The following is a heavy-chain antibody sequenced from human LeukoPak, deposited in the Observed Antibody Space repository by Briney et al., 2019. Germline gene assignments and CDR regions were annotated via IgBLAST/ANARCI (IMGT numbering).Heavy chain of an antibody. CDR3: ARDYYDSSGYTDY. V-gene: IGHV4-34*01. CDR1: GGTFSGYY. J-gene: IGHJ4*02. CDR2: INHSGST. D-gene: IGHD3-22*01. Sequence: SETLSLTCAVYGGTFSGYYWSWLRQPPGKRPEWIGEINHSGSTNYNPSLKSRVTISVDTSKNQFSLKLSSVTDADTAVYYCARDYYDSSGYTDYWGQGTLVTVSS.